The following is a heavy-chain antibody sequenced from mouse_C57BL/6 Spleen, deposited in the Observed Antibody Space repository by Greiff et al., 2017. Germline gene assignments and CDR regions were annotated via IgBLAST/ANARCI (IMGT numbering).Heavy chain of an antibody. CDR1: GYTFTSYW. J-gene: IGHJ4*01. Sequence: QVQLKQPGAELVRPGSSVKLSCKASGYTFTSYWMHWVKQRPIQGLEWIGNIDPSDSYTNYNQKFKGKATLTVDTSSSTAYMQLSSLTSEDSAVYYCARQVMVVDYYAMDYWGQGTSVTVSS. CDR3: ARQVMVVDYYAMDY. V-gene: IGHV1-52*01. D-gene: IGHD2-3*01. CDR2: IDPSDSYT.